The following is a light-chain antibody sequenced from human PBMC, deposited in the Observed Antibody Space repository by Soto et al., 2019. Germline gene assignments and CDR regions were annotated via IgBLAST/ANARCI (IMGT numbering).Light chain of an antibody. J-gene: IGLJ1*01. CDR2: EGS. Sequence: QSALTQPASVSGSPGQSITISCTGTSSDVGSYDLVSWYQQHPGKVPKLMIFEGSKRPSGVSNRFSGSKSGNTASLTISRLQAEDEAEYYCCSYAGTSTPYVFGTGTKVTVL. CDR3: CSYAGTSTPYV. V-gene: IGLV2-23*01. CDR1: SSDVGSYDL.